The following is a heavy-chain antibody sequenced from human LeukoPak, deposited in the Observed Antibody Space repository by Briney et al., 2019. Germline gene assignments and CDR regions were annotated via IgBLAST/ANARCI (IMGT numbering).Heavy chain of an antibody. CDR2: INHSGST. D-gene: IGHD3-22*01. CDR1: GGSFSGYY. Sequence: SETLSHTCAVYGGSFSGYYWSWIRQPPGKGLEWIGEINHSGSTNYNPSLKSRVTISVDTSKNQFSLKLSSVTAADTAVYYCARVLAYYYDSSGYWDDAFDIWGQGTMVTVSS. J-gene: IGHJ3*02. V-gene: IGHV4-34*01. CDR3: ARVLAYYYDSSGYWDDAFDI.